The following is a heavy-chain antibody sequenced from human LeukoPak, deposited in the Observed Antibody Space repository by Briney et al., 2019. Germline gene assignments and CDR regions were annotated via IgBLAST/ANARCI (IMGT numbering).Heavy chain of an antibody. CDR3: AKDIGAAAEKGYFQH. V-gene: IGHV3-7*01. D-gene: IGHD6-13*01. Sequence: GGSLRLSCAASGLTFSGFWMTWVRQAPGRGLQWVANINEHGSENHYVDSVKGRFTISRDNSKNTLYLQMNSLRAEDTAVYYCAKDIGAAAEKGYFQHWGQGTLVTVSS. CDR2: INEHGSEN. J-gene: IGHJ1*01. CDR1: GLTFSGFW.